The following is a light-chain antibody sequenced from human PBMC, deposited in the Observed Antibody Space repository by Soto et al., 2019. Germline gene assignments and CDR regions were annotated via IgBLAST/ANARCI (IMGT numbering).Light chain of an antibody. CDR3: SSSTDTDTLVI. CDR2: EVS. Sequence: QSALTQPASVSGSPGQSITLSCTGTTSDVGRYKFVSWYQQHPGKAPKLLIYEVSNRPSGVSSRFSGSKSGNTASLTISGLQTEDEATYYCSSSTDTDTLVIFGGGTKLTVL. CDR1: TSDVGRYKF. J-gene: IGLJ2*01. V-gene: IGLV2-14*01.